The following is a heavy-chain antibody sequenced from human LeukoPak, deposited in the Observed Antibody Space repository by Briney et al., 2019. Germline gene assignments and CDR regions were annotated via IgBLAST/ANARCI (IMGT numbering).Heavy chain of an antibody. D-gene: IGHD3-10*01. Sequence: PGGSLRLSCAASGFTFSSYGMHWVRQAPGKGLEWVAVISYDGSNKYYADSVKGRFTISRDNSKNTLYLQMNSLRAEDTAVYYCAKGRSWFGEFVDYWGQGTLVTVSS. V-gene: IGHV3-30*18. CDR3: AKGRSWFGEFVDY. CDR1: GFTFSSYG. J-gene: IGHJ4*02. CDR2: ISYDGSNK.